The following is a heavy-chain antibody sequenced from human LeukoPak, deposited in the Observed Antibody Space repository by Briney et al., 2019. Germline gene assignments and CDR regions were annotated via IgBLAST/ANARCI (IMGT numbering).Heavy chain of an antibody. CDR3: ARDSSSWYPRLYNWFAP. CDR1: GYTFTGYY. CDR2: INPNSGGT. D-gene: IGHD6-13*01. Sequence: ASVKVSCKASGYTFTGYYMHWVRQAPGQGLEWMGWINPNSGGTNYAQKFQGRVTMTRDTSISTAYMELSRLRSDDTAVYYCARDSSSWYPRLYNWFAPWGQGTLVTVSS. J-gene: IGHJ5*02. V-gene: IGHV1-2*02.